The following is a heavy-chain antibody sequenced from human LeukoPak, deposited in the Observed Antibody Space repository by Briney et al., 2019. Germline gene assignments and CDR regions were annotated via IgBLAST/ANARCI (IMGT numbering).Heavy chain of an antibody. J-gene: IGHJ6*03. CDR1: GFSFSSYW. Sequence: GGSLRLSCEVSGFSFSSYWMTWVRQAPGKGLEWVANINQHGSETYYVDSVKGRFIISRDNAKNSLYLQMNSLRVEDTAIYYCARDPYNGAYSEGYYYYYMDVWGKGTTVTVSS. V-gene: IGHV3-7*01. CDR3: ARDPYNGAYSEGYYYYYMDV. D-gene: IGHD1-1*01. CDR2: INQHGSET.